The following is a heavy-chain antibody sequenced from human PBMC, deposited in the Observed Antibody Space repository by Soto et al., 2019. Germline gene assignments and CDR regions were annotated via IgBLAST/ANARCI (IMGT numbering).Heavy chain of an antibody. D-gene: IGHD3-3*01. CDR1: GGSFSGYY. Sequence: KPSETLSLTCAVYGGSFSGYYWSWIRQPPGKGLEWIGEINHSGSTNYNPSLKSRVTISVDTSKNQFSLKLSSVTAADTAVYYCARDRTIFGVVKSYYCMDVWGQGPTVTVSS. V-gene: IGHV4-34*01. CDR3: ARDRTIFGVVKSYYCMDV. J-gene: IGHJ6*02. CDR2: INHSGST.